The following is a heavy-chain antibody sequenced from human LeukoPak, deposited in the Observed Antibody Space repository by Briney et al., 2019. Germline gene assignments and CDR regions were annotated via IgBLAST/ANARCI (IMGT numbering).Heavy chain of an antibody. J-gene: IGHJ1*01. D-gene: IGHD3-22*01. V-gene: IGHV4-38-2*02. CDR3: ARAGRPYYDSRFFQH. Sequence: PSETLSLTCTVSGSSISSAYYWGWIRQPPGKGLEWIGSIYPSGSTFYNPSLRGQVTISIDKSKNQFSLKLSSVTAADTAVYFRARAGRPYYDSRFFQHWGQGTLVTVSS. CDR1: GSSISSAYY. CDR2: IYPSGST.